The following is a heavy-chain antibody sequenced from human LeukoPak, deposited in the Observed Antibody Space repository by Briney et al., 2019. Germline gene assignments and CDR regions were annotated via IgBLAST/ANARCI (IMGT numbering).Heavy chain of an antibody. D-gene: IGHD3-10*01. CDR2: ISYDGSNK. CDR1: GFTFSSYA. V-gene: IGHV3-30-3*01. J-gene: IGHJ5*02. Sequence: GRSLRLSCAASGFTFSSYAMHWVRQAPGKGLEWVAVISYDGSNKYYADSVKGRFTISRDNSKNTLYLQMNSLRAEDTAVYYCARDLEGYYYGSGSYSWFDPWGQGTLVTVSS. CDR3: ARDLEGYYYGSGSYSWFDP.